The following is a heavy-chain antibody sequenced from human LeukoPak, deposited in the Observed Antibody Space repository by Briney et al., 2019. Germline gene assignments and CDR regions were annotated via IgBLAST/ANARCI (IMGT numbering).Heavy chain of an antibody. CDR2: ITSDRDI. D-gene: IGHD1-20*01. CDR3: ARENNPLAARSFDY. Sequence: GKSLSLSCTASGFTFNSFAMHWVRQAPGKGPEWVSTITSDRDIYYADSVKGRFTISRDNAKDSLSLQMSSLRAEDTALYYCARENNPLAARSFDYWGLGTLVTVSS. J-gene: IGHJ4*02. V-gene: IGHV3-21*01. CDR1: GFTFNSFA.